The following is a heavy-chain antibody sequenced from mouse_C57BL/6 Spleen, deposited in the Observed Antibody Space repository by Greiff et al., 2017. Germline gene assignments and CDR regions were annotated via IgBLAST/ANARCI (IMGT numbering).Heavy chain of an antibody. CDR3: ARPFYYSNYYAMDY. V-gene: IGHV1-82*01. Sequence: VKLVESGPELVKPGASVKISCKASGYAFSSSWMNWVKQRPGKGLEWIGRIYPGDGDTNYNGKFKGKATLTADKSSSTAYMQLSSLTSEDSAVYFCARPFYYSNYYAMDYWGQGTSVTVSS. CDR1: GYAFSSSW. J-gene: IGHJ4*01. CDR2: IYPGDGDT. D-gene: IGHD2-5*01.